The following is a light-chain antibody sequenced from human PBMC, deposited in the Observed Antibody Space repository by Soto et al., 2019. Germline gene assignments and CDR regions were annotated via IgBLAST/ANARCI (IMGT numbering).Light chain of an antibody. CDR2: KAS. J-gene: IGKJ1*01. Sequence: DIQITQSPSTLSGSVGDRVTITCRASQTISSWLAWYQQKPGKAPKLLIYKASTLKSGVPSRFSGSGSGTESTLTISRLEPEDFAVYYCQQYGSSSTFGQGTKVDIK. CDR1: QTISSW. V-gene: IGKV1-5*03. CDR3: QQYGSSST.